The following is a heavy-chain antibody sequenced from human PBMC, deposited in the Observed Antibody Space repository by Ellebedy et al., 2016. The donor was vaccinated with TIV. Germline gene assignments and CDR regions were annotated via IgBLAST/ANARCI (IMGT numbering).Heavy chain of an antibody. J-gene: IGHJ4*02. V-gene: IGHV3-7*03. CDR3: ATGSGVG. D-gene: IGHD3-10*01. CDR2: IKQDGSEK. Sequence: GESLKISCAASGFTVSSYWMSWVRQAPGKGLEWVANIKQDGSEKYYVDSVKGRFTISRDNAKNSLYLQMNSLRAEDTAVYYCATGSGVGWGQGTLVTVSS. CDR1: GFTVSSYW.